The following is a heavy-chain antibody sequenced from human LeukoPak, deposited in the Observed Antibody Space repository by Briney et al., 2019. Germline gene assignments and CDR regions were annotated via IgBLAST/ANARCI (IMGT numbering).Heavy chain of an antibody. CDR2: IYSGGST. Sequence: GGSLRLSCAASEFSVGSNYMTWVRQAPGKGLEWVSLIYSGGSTYYADSVKGRFTISRDNSKNTLYLQMNSLRAEDTAMFYCARSGRGYDDAFDIWGQGTMVTVSS. D-gene: IGHD5-12*01. CDR3: ARSGRGYDDAFDI. V-gene: IGHV3-66*01. CDR1: EFSVGSNY. J-gene: IGHJ3*02.